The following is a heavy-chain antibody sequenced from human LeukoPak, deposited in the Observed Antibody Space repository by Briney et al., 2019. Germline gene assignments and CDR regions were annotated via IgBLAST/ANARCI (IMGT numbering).Heavy chain of an antibody. CDR1: GYTFISYY. V-gene: IGHV1-46*01. D-gene: IGHD6-19*01. Sequence: ASVKVSCKASGYTFISYYMHWVRQAPGQGLEWMGIINPSGGSTSYAQKFQGRVTMTRDTSTSTVYMELSSLRSEDTAVYYCARDVGSSGWYPYYFDYWGQGTLVTVSS. CDR2: INPSGGST. J-gene: IGHJ4*02. CDR3: ARDVGSSGWYPYYFDY.